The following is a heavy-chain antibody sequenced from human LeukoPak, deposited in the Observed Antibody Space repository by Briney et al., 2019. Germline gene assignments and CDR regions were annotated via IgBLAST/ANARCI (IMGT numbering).Heavy chain of an antibody. Sequence: GGSLRLSCAASGFSFSNYWMTWVRQAPGKGLERISAIKWNSDSIGYADSVRGRFTISRDNAKNSLYLQMNSLRVEDTALYHCVRDRLTGMTTDAFDIWGQGTMVTVSS. CDR2: IKWNSDSI. J-gene: IGHJ3*02. CDR1: GFSFSNYW. CDR3: VRDRLTGMTTDAFDI. V-gene: IGHV3-20*01. D-gene: IGHD4-11*01.